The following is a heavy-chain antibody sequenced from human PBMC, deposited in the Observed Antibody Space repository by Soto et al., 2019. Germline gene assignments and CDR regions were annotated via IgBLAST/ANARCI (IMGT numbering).Heavy chain of an antibody. J-gene: IGHJ4*02. CDR3: SYSGYDFYYFDY. CDR2: IYYSGST. V-gene: IGHV4-31*03. Sequence: SETLSLTCTVSGGSISSGGYYWSWIRQHPGKGLEWIGYIYYSGSTYYNPSLKSRVTISVDTSKNQFSLKLSSVTAADTAVYYCSYSGYDFYYFDYWGQGTLVTVSS. D-gene: IGHD5-12*01. CDR1: GGSISSGGYY.